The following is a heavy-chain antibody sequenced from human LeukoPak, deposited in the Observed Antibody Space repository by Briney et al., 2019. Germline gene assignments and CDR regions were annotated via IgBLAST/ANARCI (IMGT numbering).Heavy chain of an antibody. CDR2: ISGSGGSA. J-gene: IGHJ4*02. V-gene: IGHV3-23*01. CDR1: GFTFSSYA. D-gene: IGHD3-22*01. CDR3: AKQRHSGDYYYFDY. Sequence: GGSLRLSCAASGFTFSSYAMSWVRQAPGKGLEWVSVISGSGGSAYYADSVKGRFTISRDNSKNTLYLQMNSLTVDDTAVYYCAKQRHSGDYYYFDYWGQGTLVTVSS.